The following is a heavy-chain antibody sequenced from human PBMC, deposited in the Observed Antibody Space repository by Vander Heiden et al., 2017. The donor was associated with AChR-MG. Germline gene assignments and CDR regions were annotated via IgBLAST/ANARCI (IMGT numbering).Heavy chain of an antibody. V-gene: IGHV1-69*06. CDR1: GGTFSSDA. J-gene: IGHJ6*03. D-gene: IGHD2-8*02. CDR3: ARGPSGGGVRNYYYYYMDV. CDR2: IIPIFGTA. Sequence: QVQPVQSGGEVKKPGSSVKVACKASGGTFSSDAINWVRQAPGQGLEWRGGIIPIFGTANYAQNLQGRVTITADKSTTTAYMDLSGLRSEDTAVYYCARGPSGGGVRNYYYYYMDVWGKGTTVTVSS.